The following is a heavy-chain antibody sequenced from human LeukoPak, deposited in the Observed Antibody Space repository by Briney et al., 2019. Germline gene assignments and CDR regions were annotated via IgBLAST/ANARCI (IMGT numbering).Heavy chain of an antibody. CDR1: GGSISSSSHY. CDR2: IYYSGNT. V-gene: IGHV4-39*02. J-gene: IGHJ4*02. Sequence: PSETLSLTCTVSGGSISSSSHYWGWVRQPPGRGLDWIGNIYYSGNTYYNPSLKSRVTISVDTSKKHFSLRLSSVTAADTAVYYCARWEIINFGFDHWGQGTLVTVSS. CDR3: ARWEIINFGFDH. D-gene: IGHD3/OR15-3a*01.